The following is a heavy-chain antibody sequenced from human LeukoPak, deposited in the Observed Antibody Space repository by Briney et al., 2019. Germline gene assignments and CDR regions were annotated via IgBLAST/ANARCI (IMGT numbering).Heavy chain of an antibody. D-gene: IGHD4-17*01. Sequence: GESLKISCKGSGYRFTNYWIGWMRQMPGKGLEWMGIIYPGDSDTRYSPSFQGQVTISADKSISTAYLQWSSLKASDTAMYYCARHDSGDYNWFDPWGQGTLATVSS. CDR2: IYPGDSDT. CDR3: ARHDSGDYNWFDP. J-gene: IGHJ5*02. V-gene: IGHV5-51*01. CDR1: GYRFTNYW.